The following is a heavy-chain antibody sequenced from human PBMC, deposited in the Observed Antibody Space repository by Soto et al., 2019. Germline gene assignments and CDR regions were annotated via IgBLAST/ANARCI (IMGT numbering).Heavy chain of an antibody. J-gene: IGHJ5*02. CDR2: FDPEDGET. V-gene: IGHV1-24*01. Sequence: ASVKVSCKVSGYTLTELSMHWVRQAPGKGLEWMGGFDPEDGETIYAQKFQGRVTMTEDTSTDTAYMELSSLRSEDTAVYYCATRPLGIVVAGRYNWFDPWGQGTLVTVSS. D-gene: IGHD6-19*01. CDR1: GYTLTELS. CDR3: ATRPLGIVVAGRYNWFDP.